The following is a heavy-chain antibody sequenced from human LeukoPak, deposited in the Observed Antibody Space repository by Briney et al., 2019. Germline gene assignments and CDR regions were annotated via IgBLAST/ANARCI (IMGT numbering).Heavy chain of an antibody. CDR3: ARGGPRGDTAMVLPN. V-gene: IGHV1-46*01. CDR2: INPSDGST. CDR1: GYTFTNYY. Sequence: ASVKVSCKASGYTFTNYYMHWVRQAPGQGLEWMGIINPSDGSTSYAQKFQGRVTTTRDTSTRTVYVEVSSLRSEDTPVYYCARGGPRGDTAMVLPNWGQGTLVTVSS. D-gene: IGHD5-18*01. J-gene: IGHJ4*02.